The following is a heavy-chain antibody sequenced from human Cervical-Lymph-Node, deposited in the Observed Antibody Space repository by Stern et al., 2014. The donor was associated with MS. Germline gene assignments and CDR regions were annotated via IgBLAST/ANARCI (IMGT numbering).Heavy chain of an antibody. CDR1: GDTLSKVV. CDR2: IIPPFSPA. Sequence: VQLVESGAEVKRPGSSAKVSCKASGDTLSKVVLGWVRQAPGQGLEWRGGIIPPFSPAQYAQKFQGRVTISVDESSTTAYLELSSLRSEDTAIYYCATVYIAVTGTFAHWGQGTLVTVSA. CDR3: ATVYIAVTGTFAH. V-gene: IGHV1-69*01. J-gene: IGHJ4*02. D-gene: IGHD6-13*01.